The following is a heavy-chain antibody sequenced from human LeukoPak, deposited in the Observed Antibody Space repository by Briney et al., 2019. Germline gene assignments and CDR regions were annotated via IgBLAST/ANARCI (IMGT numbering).Heavy chain of an antibody. J-gene: IGHJ1*01. V-gene: IGHV1-8*03. CDR1: GYTFTSYG. CDR2: MNPNSGYS. Sequence: GASVKVSCKASGYTFTSYGISWVRQATGQGLEWMGWMNPNSGYSGYAQKFQGRVTVTWNTSISTAYMELSSLRSEDTAVYYCARGQGGHWGQGTLVTVSS. CDR3: ARGQGGH. D-gene: IGHD3-16*01.